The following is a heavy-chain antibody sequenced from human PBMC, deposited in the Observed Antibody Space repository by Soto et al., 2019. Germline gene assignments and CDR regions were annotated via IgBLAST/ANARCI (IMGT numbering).Heavy chain of an antibody. CDR2: IKSKTDGGTT. D-gene: IGHD3-22*01. J-gene: IGHJ4*02. V-gene: IGHV3-15*01. CDR3: TTAQIGFYYDSSGYLFS. Sequence: GESLKISCAASGFTFSNAWMSWVRQAPGKGLEWVGRIKSKTDGGTTDYAAPVKGRFTISRDDSKNTLYLQMNSLKTEDTAVYYCTTAQIGFYYDSSGYLFSWGQGTLVTVSS. CDR1: GFTFSNAW.